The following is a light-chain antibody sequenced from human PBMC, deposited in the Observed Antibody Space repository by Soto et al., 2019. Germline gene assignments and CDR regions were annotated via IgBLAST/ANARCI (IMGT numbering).Light chain of an antibody. V-gene: IGLV2-14*01. CDR1: SSDVGGYKY. Sequence: QSALTQPASVSGSPGQSITISCTGTSSDVGGYKYVSWYQQYPGKAPKLMIYDVTTRPSGVSDRFYGSKSGNTASLTISGLQSEYEADYYCSSFTGSTPYVFGTGTKVTVL. CDR3: SSFTGSTPYV. CDR2: DVT. J-gene: IGLJ1*01.